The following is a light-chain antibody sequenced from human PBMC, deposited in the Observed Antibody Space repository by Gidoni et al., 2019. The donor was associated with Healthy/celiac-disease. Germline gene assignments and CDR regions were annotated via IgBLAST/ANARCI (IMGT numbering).Light chain of an antibody. Sequence: EIVLTQSPATLSLSPGERATLSCRASQSVSSYLAWYQQKPGQAPRLLIYDASNRATGIPARFSGSGSGTDFTLTISCLEPEDFAVYYCQQRSNWPPLTFGGXTKVEIK. J-gene: IGKJ4*01. V-gene: IGKV3-11*01. CDR3: QQRSNWPPLT. CDR2: DAS. CDR1: QSVSSY.